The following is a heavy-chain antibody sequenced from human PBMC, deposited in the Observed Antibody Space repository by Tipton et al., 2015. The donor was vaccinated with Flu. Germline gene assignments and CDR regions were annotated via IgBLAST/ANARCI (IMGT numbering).Heavy chain of an antibody. CDR2: ISESGTNS. CDR3: ERDVRGYQSGFDF. V-gene: IGHV3-11*01. J-gene: IGHJ4*02. Sequence: SLRLSCAASGFTFSDYIMTWIRQAQGKGLEWISYISESGTNSYYTDYVKDRFTIPRDNSKKSLYLQLNSLRDEDTALYYCERDVRGYQSGFDFWGQGTLVTVSS. D-gene: IGHD2-2*01. CDR1: GFTFSDYI.